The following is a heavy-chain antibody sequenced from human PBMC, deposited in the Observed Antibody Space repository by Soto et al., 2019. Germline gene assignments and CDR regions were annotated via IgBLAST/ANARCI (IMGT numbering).Heavy chain of an antibody. CDR1: GFSFSTFE. CDR2: ISASGDTA. J-gene: IGHJ1*01. CDR3: AKGVPGIAVAGTGYFQH. Sequence: PGGSLRLSCAASGFSFSTFEMSWVRQAPGKGLDWVSFISASGDTAHYADSVKGRFTTSRDNSKNTLFLQMNSLRAEDTAVYYCAKGVPGIAVAGTGYFQHWGQG. D-gene: IGHD6-19*01. V-gene: IGHV3-23*01.